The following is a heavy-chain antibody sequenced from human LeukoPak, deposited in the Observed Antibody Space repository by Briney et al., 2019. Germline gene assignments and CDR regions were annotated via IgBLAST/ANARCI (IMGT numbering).Heavy chain of an antibody. CDR1: GFTFDDYA. CDR3: AKAPGLAVAGDPFDY. CDR2: ISWNSGSI. Sequence: GGSLRLSCAASGFTFDDYAMLWVRQAPGKGLEWVSGISWNSGSIGYADSVKGRFTISRDNAKNSLYLQMNSLRAEDTALYYCAKAPGLAVAGDPFDYWGQGTLVTVSS. D-gene: IGHD6-19*01. J-gene: IGHJ4*02. V-gene: IGHV3-9*01.